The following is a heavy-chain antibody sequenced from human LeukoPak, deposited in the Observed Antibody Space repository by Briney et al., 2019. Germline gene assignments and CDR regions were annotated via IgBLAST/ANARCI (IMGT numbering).Heavy chain of an antibody. CDR2: VHISGAT. CDR1: GGSITTTNW. CDR3: TRESGAFSPFGF. D-gene: IGHD1-26*01. V-gene: IGHV4-4*02. J-gene: IGHJ4*02. Sequence: SGTLSLTCAVSGGSITTTNWWSWVRQPPGKGLEWIGEVHISGATNYNPSLESRVSMSIDKSKNHLSLEVTSVTAADTAIYYCTRESGAFSPFGFWGQGTLLPVSS.